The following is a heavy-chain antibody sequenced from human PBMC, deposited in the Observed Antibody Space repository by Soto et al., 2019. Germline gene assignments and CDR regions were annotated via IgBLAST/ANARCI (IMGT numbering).Heavy chain of an antibody. CDR1: GFIFSDYW. Sequence: PGGSLRLSCAASGFIFSDYWMRWVRHAPGKGPEWVANIKFDGSEKQYVDSVRGRFTISRDNSRNSLFLQMNSLRAGDTAVYYCVKDGGYCSSSTCYSPRNHYFDSWGQGTLVTVSS. V-gene: IGHV3-7*03. J-gene: IGHJ4*02. D-gene: IGHD2-2*01. CDR2: IKFDGSEK. CDR3: VKDGGYCSSSTCYSPRNHYFDS.